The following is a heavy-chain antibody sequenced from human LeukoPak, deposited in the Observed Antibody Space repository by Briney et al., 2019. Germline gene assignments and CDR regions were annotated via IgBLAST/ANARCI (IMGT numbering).Heavy chain of an antibody. D-gene: IGHD6-13*01. V-gene: IGHV4-59*01. CDR1: GGSIGSYH. Sequence: SETLSLTCTVSGGSIGSYHWSWIRQTPGKGLEWIGEIYYSGSTNYNPSLKSRVTLSVDTSKKQLSLRLRSVTAADTAVYYCARVGGQQRVLWHFDLWGRGTLVTVSS. J-gene: IGHJ2*01. CDR2: IYYSGST. CDR3: ARVGGQQRVLWHFDL.